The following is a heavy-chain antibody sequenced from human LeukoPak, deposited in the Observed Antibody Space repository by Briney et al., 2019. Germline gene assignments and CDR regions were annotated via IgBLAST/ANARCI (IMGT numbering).Heavy chain of an antibody. V-gene: IGHV4-39*07. D-gene: IGHD2-2*01. CDR2: IYYSGST. CDR3: ARVEVVPAAPFDY. J-gene: IGHJ4*02. CDR1: GGSISSSSYY. Sequence: SETLSLTCTVSGGSISSSSYYWGWIRQPPGKGLEWIGSIYYSGSTYYNPSLRSRVTISVDTSKNQFSLKLSSVTAADTAVYYCARVEVVPAAPFDYWGQGTLVTVSS.